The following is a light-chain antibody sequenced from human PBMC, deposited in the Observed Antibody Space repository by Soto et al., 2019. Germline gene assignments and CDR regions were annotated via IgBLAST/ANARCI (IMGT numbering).Light chain of an antibody. J-gene: IGKJ5*01. V-gene: IGKV1-9*01. CDR1: QGISSY. CDR2: AAS. Sequence: IQLTQSPSSLSASVGDRVTITCRASQGISSYLAWYQQKPGKAPKLLIYAASTLQSGVPSRFSGSGSGTDFTLTISSLQPEDFATYYCLQHNSYPITFGQGTRLEIK. CDR3: LQHNSYPIT.